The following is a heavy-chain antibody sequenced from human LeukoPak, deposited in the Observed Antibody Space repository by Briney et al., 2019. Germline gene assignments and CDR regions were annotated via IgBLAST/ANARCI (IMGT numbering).Heavy chain of an antibody. Sequence: PSETLSLTCTVSGGSISSSSSDYYWGWVRQPPGKGLEWIGSISYSGSTYYNPSLKNRVTISADTSNNQFSLKLTSVTAADTAVFYCARHRHSHHYDYWGQGSLVTVSS. J-gene: IGHJ4*02. CDR2: ISYSGST. V-gene: IGHV4-39*01. D-gene: IGHD5-18*01. CDR1: GGSISSSSSDYY. CDR3: ARHRHSHHYDY.